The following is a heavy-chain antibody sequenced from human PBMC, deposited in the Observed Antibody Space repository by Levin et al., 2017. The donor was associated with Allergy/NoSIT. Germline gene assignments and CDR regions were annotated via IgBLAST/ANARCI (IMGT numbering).Heavy chain of an antibody. D-gene: IGHD2-2*01. CDR1: GFTFSDYW. CDR2: INQRGNEK. J-gene: IGHJ4*02. Sequence: LTCAASGFTFSDYWMNWVRQAPGKGLEWVANINQRGNEKYYVDSVKGRFTTSRDNPKNSLDLQMNSLRVEDTAVYYCARDGVAPGVYFDSWGQGVLVIVSS. V-gene: IGHV3-7*01. CDR3: ARDGVAPGVYFDS.